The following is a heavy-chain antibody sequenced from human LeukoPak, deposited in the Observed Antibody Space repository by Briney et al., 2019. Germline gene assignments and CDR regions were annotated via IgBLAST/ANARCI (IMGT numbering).Heavy chain of an antibody. CDR1: GFTFSNYW. CDR3: ARGTAGYHSSYFDY. CDR2: INTDGNIT. J-gene: IGHJ4*02. V-gene: IGHV3-74*01. Sequence: GGSLRLSCAASGFTFSNYWMHWVRQAPGKGPVWVSRINTDGNITTYADSVKGRFTISRDNAENTLYLQMNSLRAEDTAVYYCARGTAGYHSSYFDYWGQGTLVTVSS. D-gene: IGHD3-16*02.